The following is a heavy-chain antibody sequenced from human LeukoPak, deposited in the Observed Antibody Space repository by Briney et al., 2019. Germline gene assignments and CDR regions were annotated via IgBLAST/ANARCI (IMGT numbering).Heavy chain of an antibody. J-gene: IGHJ6*02. CDR3: AKVSGGGLYYDGMDV. Sequence: GGSLRLSCAASGFTFNDYAMNWVRQAPGEGLEWVSVISGSGGATYYADSVKGRFTISRDSSKNTLYLQMNSLRAEDTAVYYCAKVSGGGLYYDGMDVGGQGTTVTVS. CDR1: GFTFNDYA. V-gene: IGHV3-23*01. CDR2: ISGSGGAT. D-gene: IGHD1-14*01.